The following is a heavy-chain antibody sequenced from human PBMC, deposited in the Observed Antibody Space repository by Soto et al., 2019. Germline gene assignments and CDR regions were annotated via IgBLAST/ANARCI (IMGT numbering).Heavy chain of an antibody. CDR2: ISSSSSYI. J-gene: IGHJ3*02. V-gene: IGHV3-21*01. Sequence: GGSLRLSCAASGFTFSHAWMNWVRQAPGKGLEWVSSISSSSSYIYYADSVKGRFTISRDNAKNSLYLQMNSLRAEDTAVYYCARDRQYYDSSGPIAIWGQGTMVTVS. CDR3: ARDRQYYDSSGPIAI. CDR1: GFTFSHAW. D-gene: IGHD3-22*01.